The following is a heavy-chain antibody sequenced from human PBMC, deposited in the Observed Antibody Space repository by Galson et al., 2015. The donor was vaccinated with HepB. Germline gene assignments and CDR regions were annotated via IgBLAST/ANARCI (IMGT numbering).Heavy chain of an antibody. V-gene: IGHV3-33*08. J-gene: IGHJ4*02. CDR3: ARSTLSRWWGLDY. CDR2: IWYDGSNK. D-gene: IGHD2-21*01. CDR1: GFTFSSYG. Sequence: SLRLSCAASGFTFSSYGMHWVRQAPGKGLEWVAVIWYDGSNKYYADSVKGRFTISRDNSKNTLYLQMNSLRAEDTAVYYCARSTLSRWWGLDYWGQGTLVTVSS.